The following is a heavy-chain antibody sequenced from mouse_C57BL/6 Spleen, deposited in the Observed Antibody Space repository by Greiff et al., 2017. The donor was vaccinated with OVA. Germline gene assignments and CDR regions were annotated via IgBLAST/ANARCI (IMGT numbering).Heavy chain of an antibody. V-gene: IGHV1-61*01. J-gene: IGHJ4*01. CDR1: GYTFTSYW. D-gene: IGHD2-1*01. CDR2: IYPSDSET. Sequence: QVQLQQPGAELVRPGSSVKLSCKASGYTFTSYWMDWVKQRPGQGLEWIGNIYPSDSETHYNQKFKDKATLTVDKSSSTAYMQLSSLTSEDSAVYYCARTRVNAKGDRGQGTSVTASS. CDR3: ARTRVNAKGD.